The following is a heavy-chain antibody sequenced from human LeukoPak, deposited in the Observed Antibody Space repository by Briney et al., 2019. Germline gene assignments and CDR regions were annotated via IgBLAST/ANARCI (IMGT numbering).Heavy chain of an antibody. J-gene: IGHJ4*02. V-gene: IGHV3-53*01. CDR2: IYSGGST. CDR3: ARYITRHYYDSSGYYHYFDY. D-gene: IGHD3-22*01. CDR1: GFTVSSNY. Sequence: GGSLRLSCAASGFTVSSNYMSWVRQAPGKGLEWVSVIYSGGSTYYANSVKGRFTISRDNSKNTLYLQMNSLRAEDTAVYYCARYITRHYYDSSGYYHYFDYWGQGTLVTVSS.